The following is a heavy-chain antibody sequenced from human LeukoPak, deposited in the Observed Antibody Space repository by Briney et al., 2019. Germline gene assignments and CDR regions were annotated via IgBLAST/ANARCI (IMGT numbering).Heavy chain of an antibody. CDR1: GFTFSSYT. D-gene: IGHD4-17*01. Sequence: GGSLRLSCAASGFTFSSYTMNWFRQAPGKGLEWVSAISGSGSNTYYAGSVKGRFTISRDNSKNTLYLQMTSLRGEDAAVYYCAKERQTGDYFTSDRWGQGTLVTVSS. CDR3: AKERQTGDYFTSDR. V-gene: IGHV3-23*01. J-gene: IGHJ5*02. CDR2: ISGSGSNT.